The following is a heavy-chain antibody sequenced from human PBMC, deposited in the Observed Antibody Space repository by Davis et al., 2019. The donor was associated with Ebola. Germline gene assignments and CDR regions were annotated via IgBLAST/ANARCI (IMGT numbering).Heavy chain of an antibody. CDR3: ARLARSGWYEMRFDY. CDR1: GASISDSNYF. CDR2: TYYSGST. J-gene: IGHJ4*02. Sequence: MPSETLSLTCTVSGASISDSNYFWAWIRQPPGKGLEWIGYTYYSGSTNYNPSLKSRVTISVDTSKNQFSLKLSSVTAADTAVYYCARLARSGWYEMRFDYWGQGTLVTVSS. D-gene: IGHD6-19*01. V-gene: IGHV4-61*05.